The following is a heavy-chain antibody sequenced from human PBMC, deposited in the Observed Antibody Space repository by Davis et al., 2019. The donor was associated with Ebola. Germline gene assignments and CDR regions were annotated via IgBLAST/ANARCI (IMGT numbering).Heavy chain of an antibody. CDR1: RLIFRNYA. V-gene: IGHV3-30*04. CDR3: ARAGFDEVLDY. D-gene: IGHD3-3*01. J-gene: IGHJ4*02. CDR2: VSHSERER. Sequence: PGGSLRLSCAASRLIFRNYAMHWVRQAPGKGLEWVAVVSHSERERFYADSVKGRFTISRDNSENTLYLQMNSLTADDTSVYYCARAGFDEVLDYWGQGTPVTVSS.